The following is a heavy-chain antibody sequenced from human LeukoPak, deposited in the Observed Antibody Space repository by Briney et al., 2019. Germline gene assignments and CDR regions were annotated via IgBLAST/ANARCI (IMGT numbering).Heavy chain of an antibody. Sequence: GESLKISCKGSGYSFTSYWIGWVRQMPGKGLESMGIIYPGDSDTRYRPSFQGQVTISADKSISTAYLQSSSLKTSATATYYCPRGPLYYYDSSGYYGAFDIWGQGTMVTVSS. V-gene: IGHV5-51*01. D-gene: IGHD3-22*01. CDR2: IYPGDSDT. CDR3: PRGPLYYYDSSGYYGAFDI. CDR1: GYSFTSYW. J-gene: IGHJ3*02.